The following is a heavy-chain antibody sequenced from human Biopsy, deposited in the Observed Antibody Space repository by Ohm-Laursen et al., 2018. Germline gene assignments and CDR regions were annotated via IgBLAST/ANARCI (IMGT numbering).Heavy chain of an antibody. J-gene: IGHJ6*02. V-gene: IGHV1-69*05. CDR3: ASQTPRNPDILTGAFHYDMAV. Sequence: SSVKVSCKVSGGTFSNYAISWVRQAPGQGLEWMGGIVTFFGTVKYAQRFQGRLTISTDRSTDTAYMELSSLTSEDTAVFYCASQTPRNPDILTGAFHYDMAVWGQGTTVTVSS. D-gene: IGHD3-9*01. CDR2: IVTFFGTV. CDR1: GGTFSNYA.